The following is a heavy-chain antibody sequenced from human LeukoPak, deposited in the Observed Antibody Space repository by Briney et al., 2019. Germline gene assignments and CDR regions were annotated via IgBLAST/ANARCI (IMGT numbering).Heavy chain of an antibody. V-gene: IGHV4-4*07. J-gene: IGHJ6*03. D-gene: IGHD2-21*02. CDR3: ARGCGGDCYKRYYYYYYMDV. CDR2: LYASGTT. Sequence: SETLSLTCTVSGGSIGSYYWSWIRQPAGKGLEWIGRLYASGTTYYTPSLKSRVTMSVDTSKNQFSLKLRSVTAADTAVYYCARGCGGDCYKRYYYYYYMDVWGKGTTVTVSS. CDR1: GGSIGSYY.